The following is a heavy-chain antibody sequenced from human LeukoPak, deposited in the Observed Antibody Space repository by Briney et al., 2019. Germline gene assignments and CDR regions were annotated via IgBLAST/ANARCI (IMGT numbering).Heavy chain of an antibody. CDR3: ARTAQYSSGYPYYFDY. J-gene: IGHJ4*02. V-gene: IGHV1-69*05. CDR1: GYTFTSYY. Sequence: SVKVSCKASGYTFTSYYMHWVRQAPGQGLEWMGRIIPIFGTANYAQKFQGRVTITTDESTSTAYMELSSLRSEDTAVYYCARTAQYSSGYPYYFDYWGQGTLVTVSS. D-gene: IGHD3-22*01. CDR2: IIPIFGTA.